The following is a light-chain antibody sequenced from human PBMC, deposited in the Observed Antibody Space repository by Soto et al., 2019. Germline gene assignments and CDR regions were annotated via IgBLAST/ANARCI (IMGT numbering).Light chain of an antibody. J-gene: IGLJ7*01. CDR2: SNI. CDR1: SSNIGSNY. Sequence: QSVLTQPPSASGTAGQRVTISCSGSSSNIGSNYVYWYQQLPGMAPKLLIYSNIHRPSGVPDRFSGSKSGTSASLAISWLRSEDEADYYCAAWDDSLSRAVFGGGTQLTVL. CDR3: AAWDDSLSRAV. V-gene: IGLV1-47*02.